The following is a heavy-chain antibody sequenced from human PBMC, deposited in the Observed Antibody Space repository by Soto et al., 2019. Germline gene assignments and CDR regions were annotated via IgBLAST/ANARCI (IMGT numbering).Heavy chain of an antibody. V-gene: IGHV3-21*01. D-gene: IGHD1-7*01. Sequence: GGSLRLSCAASGFTFSSDSMGWVRQAPGKGLEWVSSISSSGSFMNYADSVKGRFTISRDNAKNSLYLQMSSLKDEDTAVYYCARDPPTGTTLDWFDSWGQGTLVTVSP. CDR2: ISSSGSFM. CDR1: GFTFSSDS. J-gene: IGHJ5*01. CDR3: ARDPPTGTTLDWFDS.